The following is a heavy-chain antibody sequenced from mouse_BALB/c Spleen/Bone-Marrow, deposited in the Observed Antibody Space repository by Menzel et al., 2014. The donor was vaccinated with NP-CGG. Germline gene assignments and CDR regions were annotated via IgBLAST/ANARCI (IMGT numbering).Heavy chain of an antibody. CDR3: ARHGITRLLDY. CDR1: GFTFSSYA. V-gene: IGHV5-9-1*01. Sequence: EVMLVESGGGLVKPGGSLKLSCAASGFTFSSYAMSWVRPTPEKGLEWVATISSGGSYTYYPDSVKGRFTISRDNAKNTLYLQMSSLRSEDTAMYYCARHGITRLLDYWGQGTTLTVSS. J-gene: IGHJ2*01. D-gene: IGHD2-4*01. CDR2: ISSGGSYT.